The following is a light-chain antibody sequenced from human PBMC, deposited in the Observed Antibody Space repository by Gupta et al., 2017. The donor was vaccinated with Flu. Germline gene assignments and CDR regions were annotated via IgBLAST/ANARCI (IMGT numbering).Light chain of an antibody. CDR1: QTVDTY. Sequence: LLFTQPPATLSLSPGERATLSCRASQTVDTYLNWYQQKPGQAPRLVIYDISIRATGIPARFSGSGSGTDFTLTISSLEPEDFAVYYCQQRKSWPLTFGGGTKAEIK. J-gene: IGKJ4*01. CDR2: DIS. CDR3: QQRKSWPLT. V-gene: IGKV3-11*01.